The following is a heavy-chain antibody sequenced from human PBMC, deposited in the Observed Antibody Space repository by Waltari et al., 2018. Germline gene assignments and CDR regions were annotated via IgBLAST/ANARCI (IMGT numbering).Heavy chain of an antibody. V-gene: IGHV3-21*01. CDR1: GFTFRTYS. CDR3: ARGTYGDYDY. D-gene: IGHD4-17*01. J-gene: IGHJ4*02. Sequence: EVPLVESGGGLVKPGGSLRLSCAASGFTFRTYSMNWVRQAPGKGLEWVSSISPTSTYIYYADSVKGRFTVSRDNARDSLYLQMNSLTAEDTAFYYCARGTYGDYDYWGQGALVTVSS. CDR2: ISPTSTYI.